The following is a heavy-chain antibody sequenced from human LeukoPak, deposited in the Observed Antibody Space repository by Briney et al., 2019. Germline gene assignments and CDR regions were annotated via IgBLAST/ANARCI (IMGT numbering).Heavy chain of an antibody. CDR3: AKEDIVGVVAGRRRGYFQH. J-gene: IGHJ1*01. CDR2: ISWDGGST. D-gene: IGHD2-15*01. Sequence: PGGSLRLSCAASGFTFDDYTMHWVRQAPGKGLEWVSLISWDGGSTYYADSVRGRFTISRDNSKNSLYLQMNRLRTEDTALYYCAKEDIVGVVAGRRRGYFQHWGQGTLVTVSS. V-gene: IGHV3-43*01. CDR1: GFTFDDYT.